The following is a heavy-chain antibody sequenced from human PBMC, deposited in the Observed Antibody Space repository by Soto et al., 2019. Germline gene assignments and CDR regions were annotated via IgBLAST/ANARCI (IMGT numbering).Heavy chain of an antibody. CDR2: ISGSGGGT. J-gene: IGHJ4*02. V-gene: IGHV3-23*01. CDR3: AKSDKAVAVAGIDY. Sequence: EVQLLESGGGLVQPGGSLRLSCAASGFRFSSYAMSWVRQAPGKRLEWVSGISGSGGGTYYADSVKGRFTISRDNSKNTLYLQMNSLRAEDTAVYYCAKSDKAVAVAGIDYWGQGTLVTVSS. CDR1: GFRFSSYA. D-gene: IGHD6-19*01.